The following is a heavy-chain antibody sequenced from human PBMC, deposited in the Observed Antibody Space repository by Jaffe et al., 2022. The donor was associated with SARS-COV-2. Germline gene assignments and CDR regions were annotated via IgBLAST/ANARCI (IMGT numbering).Heavy chain of an antibody. J-gene: IGHJ4*02. V-gene: IGHV4-31*03. CDR3: ARDNDFSGTGSFDY. CDR1: GGSTSSANYH. D-gene: IGHD3-3*01. Sequence: QVQLQESGPGLVKPSETLALTCTGSGGSTSSANYHWNWIRHYPGKGLEWVACIFNTGRIVYNPSLRSRATISLDTSKNQCSLRLSSVTAADTAVYYCARDNDFSGTGSFDYWGQGALVTVSS. CDR2: IFNTGRI.